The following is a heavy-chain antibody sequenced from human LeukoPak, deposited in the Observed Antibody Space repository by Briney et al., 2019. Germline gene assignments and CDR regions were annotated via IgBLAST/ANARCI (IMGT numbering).Heavy chain of an antibody. D-gene: IGHD2-15*01. V-gene: IGHV1-69*01. J-gene: IGHJ4*02. CDR1: GGTFSSYA. CDR2: IIPIFGTA. Sequence: GSSVKVSCKASGGTFSSYAISWVRQAPGQGLEWMGGIIPIFGTANYAQKFQGRVTITADESTSTAYMELSSLRSEDTAVYYCASRYCSGGSCFHFLFDYWGQGTLVTVSS. CDR3: ASRYCSGGSCFHFLFDY.